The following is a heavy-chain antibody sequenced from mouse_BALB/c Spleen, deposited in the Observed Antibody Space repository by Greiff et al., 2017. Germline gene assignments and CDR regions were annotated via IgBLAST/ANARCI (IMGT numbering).Heavy chain of an antibody. CDR1: GFTFSSFG. Sequence: EVMLVESGGGLVQPGGSRKLSCAASGFTFSSFGMHWVRQAPEKGLEWVAYISSGSSTIYYADTVKGRFTISRDNPKNTLFLQMTSLRSEDTAMYYCARKDDYDYAMDYWGQGTSVTVSS. CDR3: ARKDDYDYAMDY. CDR2: ISSGSSTI. J-gene: IGHJ4*01. V-gene: IGHV5-17*02. D-gene: IGHD2-4*01.